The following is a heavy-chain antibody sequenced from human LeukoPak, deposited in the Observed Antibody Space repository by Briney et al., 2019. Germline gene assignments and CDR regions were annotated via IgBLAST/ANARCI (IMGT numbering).Heavy chain of an antibody. CDR2: INPNSGGT. D-gene: IGHD6-13*01. Sequence: ASVKVSCKASGYTFTSYGISWVRQAPGQGLEWMGWINPNSGGTNYAQKFQGRVTMTRDTSISTAYMELSRLRSDDTAVYYCARAGAAAGRGYFDYWGQGTLVTVSS. CDR3: ARAGAAAGRGYFDY. CDR1: GYTFTSYG. J-gene: IGHJ4*02. V-gene: IGHV1-2*02.